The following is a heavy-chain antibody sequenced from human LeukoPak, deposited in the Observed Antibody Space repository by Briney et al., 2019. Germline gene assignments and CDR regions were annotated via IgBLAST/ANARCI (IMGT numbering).Heavy chain of an antibody. CDR1: SGSLSGYY. J-gene: IGHJ6*04. CDR3: ARAGPKPSRGVITSYYYYYGMDV. V-gene: IGHV4-34*01. CDR2: INDSGST. Sequence: SETLSLTCAVYSGSLSGYYWSWIRQPPGKGLEWIGEINDSGSTNYNPSLKSRVTISVDTSKNQFSLKLSSVTAADTAVYYCARAGPKPSRGVITSYYYYYGMDVWGKGTTVTVSS. D-gene: IGHD3-10*01.